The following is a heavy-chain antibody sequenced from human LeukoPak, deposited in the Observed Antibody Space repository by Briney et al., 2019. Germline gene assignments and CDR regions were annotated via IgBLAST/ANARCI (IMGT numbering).Heavy chain of an antibody. D-gene: IGHD2-2*01. J-gene: IGHJ4*02. V-gene: IGHV3-30-3*01. CDR1: GFTFSSYA. CDR3: ARDPTAGVPAAILDY. Sequence: GRSLRLSCAASGFTFSSYAMHWVSQAPGKGLEWVAVISYDGSNKYYADSVKGRFTISRDNSKNTLYLQMNSLRAEDTAVYYCARDPTAGVPAAILDYWGQGTLVTVSS. CDR2: ISYDGSNK.